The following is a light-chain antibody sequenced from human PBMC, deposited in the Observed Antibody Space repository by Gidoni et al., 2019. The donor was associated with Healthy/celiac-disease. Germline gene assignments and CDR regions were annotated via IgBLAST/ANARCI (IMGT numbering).Light chain of an antibody. CDR1: QSVLYSSNNKNY. CDR3: QQYYSTPWT. CDR2: WAS. J-gene: IGKJ1*01. Sequence: DIVMTQSPDSLAVSLGERATINCKSSQSVLYSSNNKNYLAWYPQKPGQPPKLLIYWASTRESGVPDRFSCSGSGTDFTLTISSLQAEDVAVYYCQQYYSTPWTFGQGTKVEIK. V-gene: IGKV4-1*01.